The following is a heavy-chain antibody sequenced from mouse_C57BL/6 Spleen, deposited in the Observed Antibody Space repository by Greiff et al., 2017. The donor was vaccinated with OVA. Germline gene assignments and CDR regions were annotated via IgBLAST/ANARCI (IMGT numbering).Heavy chain of an antibody. J-gene: IGHJ2*01. Sequence: EVHLVESGPELVKPGASVKIPCKASGYTFTDYNMDWVKQSHGKSLEWIGDINPNNGGTIYNQKFKGKATLTVDKSSSTAYMELRSLTSEDTAVYYCARRTTVVAPYYFDYWGQGTTLTVSS. V-gene: IGHV1-18*01. CDR2: INPNNGGT. CDR1: GYTFTDYN. CDR3: ARRTTVVAPYYFDY. D-gene: IGHD1-1*01.